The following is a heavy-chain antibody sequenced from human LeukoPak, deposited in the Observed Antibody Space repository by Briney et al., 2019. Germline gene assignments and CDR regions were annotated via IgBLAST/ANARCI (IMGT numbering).Heavy chain of an antibody. CDR1: GYSISSSNW. CDR3: ARGATWQFLEWHDAFDI. J-gene: IGHJ3*02. V-gene: IGHV4-28*03. Sequence: PSETLSLTCAVSGYSISSSNWWGWIRQPPGKGLEWIGYIYYSGSTYYNPSLMSRVTISVDTSKNQFSLKLSSVTAADTAVYYCARGATWQFLEWHDAFDIWGQGTMVTVSS. D-gene: IGHD3-3*01. CDR2: IYYSGST.